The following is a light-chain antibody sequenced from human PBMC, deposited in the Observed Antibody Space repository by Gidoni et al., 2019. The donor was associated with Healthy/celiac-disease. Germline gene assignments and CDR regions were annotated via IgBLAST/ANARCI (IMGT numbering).Light chain of an antibody. J-gene: IGLJ3*02. CDR1: SSDVGGYNY. V-gene: IGLV2-14*03. CDR2: DVS. CDR3: SSYTSSSTPVR. Sequence: QSALTQPASVSGSPVQSITISCTGTSSDVGGYNYVSWYQQHPGKAPKLMIYDVSNRPSGVSKRFSGSKSGTTASLTISGLQAEDEADYYCSSYTSSSTPVRFGGGTKLTVL.